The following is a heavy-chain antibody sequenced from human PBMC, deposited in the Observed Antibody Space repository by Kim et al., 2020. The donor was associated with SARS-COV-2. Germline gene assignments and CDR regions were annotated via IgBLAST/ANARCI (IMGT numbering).Heavy chain of an antibody. Sequence: ASVKVSCKASGYTFTSNYMHWVRQAPGQGLEWMGIINPSGGSASYAQKFQGRVTMTRDTSSTVYMELSSLRSEDTAVYYCARDPTVTTLLSYYYYYGMDVWGQGTTVTVSS. J-gene: IGHJ6*02. CDR2: INPSGGSA. CDR1: GYTFTSNY. D-gene: IGHD4-17*01. CDR3: ARDPTVTTLLSYYYYYGMDV. V-gene: IGHV1-46*01.